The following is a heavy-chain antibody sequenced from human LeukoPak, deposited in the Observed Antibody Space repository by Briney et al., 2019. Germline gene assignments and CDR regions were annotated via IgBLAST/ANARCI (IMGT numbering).Heavy chain of an antibody. CDR2: MNPNRGNT. D-gene: IGHD4-17*01. CDR3: ARGIGSTTVTTLEYYFDY. J-gene: IGHJ4*02. CDR1: GYTLTSYD. Sequence: ASVKVSCKASGYTLTSYDINWVRQATGQGIEWMGWMNPNRGNTGHAQKFQGRVTMTRNTSISTAYMELSSLRSEDTAVYYCARGIGSTTVTTLEYYFDYWGQGTLVTVSS. V-gene: IGHV1-8*01.